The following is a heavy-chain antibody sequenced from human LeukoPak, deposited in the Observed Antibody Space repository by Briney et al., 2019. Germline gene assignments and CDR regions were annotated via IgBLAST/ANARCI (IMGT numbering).Heavy chain of an antibody. J-gene: IGHJ3*02. V-gene: IGHV4-4*02. Sequence: SETLSLTCAVSGGSISSSNWWSWVRQPPGKGLEWIGEIYHSGSTNYNPSLKSRVTISVDKSKNQFSLKLSSVTAADTAVYYCARANRWELPRDAFDIWGQGTMVTVSS. D-gene: IGHD1-26*01. CDR1: GGSISSSNW. CDR3: ARANRWELPRDAFDI. CDR2: IYHSGST.